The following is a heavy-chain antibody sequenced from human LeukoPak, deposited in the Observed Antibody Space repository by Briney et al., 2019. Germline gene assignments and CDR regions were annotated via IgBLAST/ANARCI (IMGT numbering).Heavy chain of an antibody. D-gene: IGHD3-22*01. CDR1: GFTFSNAW. Sequence: GSLRLSCAASGFTFSNAWMSWVRQAPGKGLEWVGRIKSKTDGGTIDYAAPVKGRFTISRDDSRNTLYLQMDSLKIEDTAVYYCTTDRYYDNSELQFQHWGQGTLVTVSS. J-gene: IGHJ1*01. V-gene: IGHV3-15*01. CDR3: TTDRYYDNSELQFQH. CDR2: IKSKTDGGTI.